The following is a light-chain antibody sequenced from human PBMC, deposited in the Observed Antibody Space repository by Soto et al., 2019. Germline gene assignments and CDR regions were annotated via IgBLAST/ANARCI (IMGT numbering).Light chain of an antibody. CDR1: SSDVGGYNY. Sequence: QSAPTQPPSASGSPGQSVTISCTGTSSDVGGYNYVSWYQPHQGKAPELIIYEVSKRPSGVPDRFSGSKSGNTASLTVSGLQTEYEADYYCSSYAGSNNFDVLLGGGTKLTVL. CDR3: SSYAGSNNFDVL. CDR2: EVS. V-gene: IGLV2-8*01. J-gene: IGLJ2*01.